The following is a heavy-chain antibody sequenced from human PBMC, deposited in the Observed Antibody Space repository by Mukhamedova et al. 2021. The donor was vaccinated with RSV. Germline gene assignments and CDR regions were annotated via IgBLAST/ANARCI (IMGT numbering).Heavy chain of an antibody. D-gene: IGHD2-2*01. CDR2: IGTAGDT. CDR3: ARDRCSTTSCYDDGFDI. V-gene: IGHV3-13*01. Sequence: GLEWVSGIGTAGDTYYRDSVKGRFTTSRENAMNSLYLQMNSLRVGDTAVYYCARDRCSTTSCYDDGFDIWGQGTVVTVSS. J-gene: IGHJ3*02.